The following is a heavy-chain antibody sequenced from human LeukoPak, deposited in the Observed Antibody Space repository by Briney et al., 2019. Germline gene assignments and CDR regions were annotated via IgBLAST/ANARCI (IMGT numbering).Heavy chain of an antibody. J-gene: IGHJ4*02. CDR3: ATDSGVILTIYYFDY. V-gene: IGHV3-30*03. Sequence: AGGSLRLSCASSGFTFSIYGMHWVRQAPGKGLEWVAVISYDGSNKYYADSVKVRFTIYRDNSKNTLYLQMNSLRAEDTAVYYCATDSGVILTIYYFDYWGQGTLVTVSS. CDR2: ISYDGSNK. D-gene: IGHD3-22*01. CDR1: GFTFSIYG.